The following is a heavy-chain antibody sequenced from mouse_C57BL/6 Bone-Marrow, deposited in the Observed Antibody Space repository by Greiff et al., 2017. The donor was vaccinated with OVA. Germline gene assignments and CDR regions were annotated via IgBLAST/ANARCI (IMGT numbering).Heavy chain of an antibody. D-gene: IGHD2-3*01. CDR2: IDPSDSYT. J-gene: IGHJ2*01. V-gene: IGHV1-59*01. CDR1: GYTFTSYW. Sequence: VQLQQSGAELVRPGTSVKLSCKASGYTFTSYWMHWVKQRPGQGLEWIGEIDPSDSYTNYNQKFKGKATLTVDTSSSTAYMQLSRLTSEDSAVYYCAREDGYYPYFDYWGQGTTLTVSS. CDR3: AREDGYYPYFDY.